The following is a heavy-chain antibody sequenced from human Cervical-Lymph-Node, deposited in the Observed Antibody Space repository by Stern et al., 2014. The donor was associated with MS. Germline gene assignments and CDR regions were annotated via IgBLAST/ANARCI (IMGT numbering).Heavy chain of an antibody. V-gene: IGHV1-46*01. CDR3: ARSIREYAYGCDY. CDR1: GYTFSYYY. J-gene: IGHJ4*02. CDR2: INPSGGST. Sequence: QVQLVESGAEVKKPGASVKVSCKASGYTFSYYYMHWVRQAPGQGLEWMGLINPSGGSTTYAQKFEGRVTLTRDTSESTVYMELSSVRSDDTAVYYCARSIREYAYGCDYWGQGTLVTVSS. D-gene: IGHD3-16*01.